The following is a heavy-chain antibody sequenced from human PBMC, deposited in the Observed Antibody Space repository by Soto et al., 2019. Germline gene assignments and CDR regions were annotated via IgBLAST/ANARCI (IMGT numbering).Heavy chain of an antibody. D-gene: IGHD3-16*01. CDR1: GGTFSTYI. CDR2: IIPIPDIT. V-gene: IGHV1-69*08. Sequence: QVQLVQSGAEVRKPGSSVKVSCKAPGGTFSTYIISWIRQSPGQVLEWMGRIIPIPDITNYPQKVQGRVTVTADRSTSTAYMELTSLKSEDTAVYYCARDRITTRGEAVDLWGQGTMVTVSS. CDR3: ARDRITTRGEAVDL. J-gene: IGHJ3*01.